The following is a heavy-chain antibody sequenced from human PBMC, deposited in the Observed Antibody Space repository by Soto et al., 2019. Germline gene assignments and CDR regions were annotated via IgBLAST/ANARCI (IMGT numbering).Heavy chain of an antibody. D-gene: IGHD1-26*01. V-gene: IGHV3-48*02. J-gene: IGHJ4*02. Sequence: PGGSLSLSCAASGFPFSSYSMNWVRQAPGKGLEWVSYISSSSSTIYYADSVKGRFTISRDNAKNSRYLQMNSLRDEDTAVYYCARDQGWELPKGSFDYWGQGTLVTVSS. CDR3: ARDQGWELPKGSFDY. CDR2: ISSSSSTI. CDR1: GFPFSSYS.